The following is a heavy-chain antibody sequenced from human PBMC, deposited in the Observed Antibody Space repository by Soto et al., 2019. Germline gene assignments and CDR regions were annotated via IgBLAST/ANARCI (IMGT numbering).Heavy chain of an antibody. J-gene: IGHJ3*02. CDR1: GFTFSSYA. CDR2: ISGSGGST. D-gene: IGHD3-3*01. Sequence: EVQLLESGGGLVQPGGSLRLSCAASGFTFSSYAMSWVRQAPGKGLEWVSAISGSGGSTYYADSVKGRFTLSRDNSKNTLYLQMNSLRAEDTAVYYCASSLLGFFNAFDIWGQGTMVTVSS. CDR3: ASSLLGFFNAFDI. V-gene: IGHV3-23*01.